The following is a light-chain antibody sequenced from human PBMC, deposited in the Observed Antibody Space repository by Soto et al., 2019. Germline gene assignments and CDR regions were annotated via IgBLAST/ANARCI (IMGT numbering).Light chain of an antibody. Sequence: AIQLTQSPSSLSASVGDRVTITCRASQGISSALAWYQQKPGKAPKLLIYDASSLESGVPSRFSGSGSGTDFTLTISSLQPEDFATHYCQQFNSYPLGITFGQGTRLEIK. CDR1: QGISSA. CDR2: DAS. V-gene: IGKV1-13*02. CDR3: QQFNSYPLGIT. J-gene: IGKJ5*01.